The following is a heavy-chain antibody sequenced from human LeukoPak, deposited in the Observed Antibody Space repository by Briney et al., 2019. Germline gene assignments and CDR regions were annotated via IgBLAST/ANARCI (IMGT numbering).Heavy chain of an antibody. J-gene: IGHJ4*02. CDR3: AKIGAAGTWNYFDY. V-gene: IGHV3-30*18. CDR2: ISYDGSNK. D-gene: IGHD6-13*01. CDR1: GFTFSSYG. Sequence: PGRSLRLSCAASGFTFSSYGMHWVRQAPGKGLERVAVISYDGSNKYYADSVKGRFTISRDNSKNTVYLQMNSLRPEDTALYYCAKIGAAGTWNYFDYWGQGTLVTVSS.